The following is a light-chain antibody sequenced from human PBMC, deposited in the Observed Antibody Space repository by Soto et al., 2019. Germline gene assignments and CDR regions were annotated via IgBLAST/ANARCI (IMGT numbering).Light chain of an antibody. J-gene: IGKJ1*01. CDR3: QQYGSSGT. Sequence: TQYPAPLSVSPGESTTLSCRASQSVRGNLAWYQQKPGQAPRLLIYGASNRATGIPDRFSGSGSGTDFTLTISRLEPEDFAVYYCQQYGSSGTFGHGTKVDI. CDR1: QSVRGN. CDR2: GAS. V-gene: IGKV3-20*01.